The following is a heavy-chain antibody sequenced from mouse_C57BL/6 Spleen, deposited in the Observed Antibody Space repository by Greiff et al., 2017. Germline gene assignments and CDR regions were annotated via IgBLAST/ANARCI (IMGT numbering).Heavy chain of an antibody. V-gene: IGHV1-9*01. D-gene: IGHD1-1*01. CDR1: GYTFTGYW. Sequence: QVQLQQSGAELMKPGASVKLSCKATGYTFTGYWIEWVKQRPGHGLEWIGEILPGSGSTNYNAKFKGKATFTADTSSNTAYMQHSSLTTEYSAIYYCARGEEGYYYGSGTDYFDYWGQGTTLTVSS. J-gene: IGHJ2*01. CDR2: ILPGSGST. CDR3: ARGEEGYYYGSGTDYFDY.